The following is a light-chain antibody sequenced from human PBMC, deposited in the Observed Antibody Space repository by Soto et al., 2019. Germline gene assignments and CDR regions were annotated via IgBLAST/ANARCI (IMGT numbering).Light chain of an antibody. CDR3: SSYTTSSTVV. Sequence: QSALTQPASVSGSPGQSITISCTGTSNDIGAYKYVSWYQQHPDKAPKLMIYDVSNRPSGVSNRFSGSKSGNTASLTISGLQAEDEADYYCSSYTTSSTVVFGGGTKLTVL. V-gene: IGLV2-14*01. J-gene: IGLJ2*01. CDR1: SNDIGAYKY. CDR2: DVS.